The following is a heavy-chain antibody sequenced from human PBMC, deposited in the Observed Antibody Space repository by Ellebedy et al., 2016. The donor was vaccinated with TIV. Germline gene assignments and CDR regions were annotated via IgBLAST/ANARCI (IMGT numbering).Heavy chain of an antibody. CDR2: IYSGGST. CDR3: AKAFTAMATAWDYYYYGMDV. Sequence: GGSLRLSCAASGFTVSSNYMSWVRQAPGKGLEWVSLIYSGGSTYYAGSVKGRFTISRDNSKNTLYLQMNSLRAEDTAVYYCAKAFTAMATAWDYYYYGMDVWGQGTTVTVSS. D-gene: IGHD5-18*01. CDR1: GFTVSSNY. V-gene: IGHV3-53*01. J-gene: IGHJ6*02.